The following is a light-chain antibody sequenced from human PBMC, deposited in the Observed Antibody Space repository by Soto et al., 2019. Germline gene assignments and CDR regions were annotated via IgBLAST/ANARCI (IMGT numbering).Light chain of an antibody. Sequence: DIVMTQSPLSLPATPGEPASISCRASQSLLHSNGYNYLDWYLQKPGQSPQLLIYLGSNRASGVPDRFSGSGSGTDFTLKISRVEAEDVGVYYCMQAIQTWITFGQGTRPESK. J-gene: IGKJ5*01. V-gene: IGKV2-28*01. CDR1: QSLLHSNGYNY. CDR2: LGS. CDR3: MQAIQTWIT.